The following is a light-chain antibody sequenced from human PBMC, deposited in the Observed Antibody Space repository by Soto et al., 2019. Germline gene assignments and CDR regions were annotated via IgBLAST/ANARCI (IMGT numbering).Light chain of an antibody. CDR2: DVS. CDR1: SSDVGGYNY. Sequence: QSALTQPRSVSGSPGQSVTISCTGTSSDVGGYNYVSWYQHHPGKAPKLMIYDVSRRPSGVPDRFSGSKSGNTASLTISGLQAGDEGDYSCCSYAGSYTVIFGGGTQLTVL. J-gene: IGLJ2*01. V-gene: IGLV2-11*01. CDR3: CSYAGSYTVI.